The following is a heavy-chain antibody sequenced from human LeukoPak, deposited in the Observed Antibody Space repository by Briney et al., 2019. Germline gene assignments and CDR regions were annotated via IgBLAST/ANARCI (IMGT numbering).Heavy chain of an antibody. D-gene: IGHD1-26*01. CDR1: GFTFSNYW. J-gene: IGHJ3*02. Sequence: GGSLRLSCAASGFTFSNYWMHWVRQAPGKGLEWVSIIYSGGSTFYADSVKGRFTISRDNSKNTLYLQMNSLRAEDTAVYYCARGGSYLSAFDIWGQGTMVTVSS. CDR3: ARGGSYLSAFDI. CDR2: IYSGGST. V-gene: IGHV3-53*01.